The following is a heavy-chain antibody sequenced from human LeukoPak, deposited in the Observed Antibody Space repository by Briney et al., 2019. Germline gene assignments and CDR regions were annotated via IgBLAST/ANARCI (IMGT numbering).Heavy chain of an antibody. CDR1: GFTFSSYG. CDR2: IWYDGSNK. Sequence: PGRSLRLSCAASGFTFSSYGMHWVRQAPGKGLEWVAVIWYDGSNKYYADSVKGRFTISRDNSKNTLYLQMNSLRAEDTAVYYCARGPSGGWYRGVDYWGQGTLVTVSS. J-gene: IGHJ4*02. D-gene: IGHD6-19*01. CDR3: ARGPSGGWYRGVDY. V-gene: IGHV3-33*01.